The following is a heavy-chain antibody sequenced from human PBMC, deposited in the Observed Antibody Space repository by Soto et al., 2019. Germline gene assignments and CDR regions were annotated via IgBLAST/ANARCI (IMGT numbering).Heavy chain of an antibody. CDR1: GFTFSSYC. V-gene: IGHV3-30*18. CDR3: AKDQGIAVATDAFDI. Sequence: GGSLRLSCEASGFTFSSYCMHWVRQSPGKGLEWVTVISYDGSNKYYADSVKGRFTISRDNSKNTLYLQMNSLRAEDTAVYYCAKDQGIAVATDAFDIWGQGTMVTVSS. J-gene: IGHJ3*02. CDR2: ISYDGSNK. D-gene: IGHD6-19*01.